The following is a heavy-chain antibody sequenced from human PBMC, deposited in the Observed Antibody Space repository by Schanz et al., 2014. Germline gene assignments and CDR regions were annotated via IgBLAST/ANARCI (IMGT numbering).Heavy chain of an antibody. CDR3: ARFLARYQYYGVDV. J-gene: IGHJ6*02. CDR2: ISGSSIHK. V-gene: IGHV3-11*05. CDR1: GFTFSDYY. D-gene: IGHD3-3*01. Sequence: QVYLVESGGDLVKPGGSLRLSCAASGFTFSDYYMAWIRQAPGKGLEWVSHISGSSIHKNYADSVKGRFSISRDNGETSVYLQINSLRVEDTAVDYCARFLARYQYYGVDVWGQGTTVIVSS.